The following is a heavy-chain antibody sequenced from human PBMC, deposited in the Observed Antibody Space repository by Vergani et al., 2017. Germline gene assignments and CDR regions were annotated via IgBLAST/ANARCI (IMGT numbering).Heavy chain of an antibody. V-gene: IGHV1-69*13. CDR2: IIPIFGTA. CDR3: ARGYYGSGSLYYFDY. Sequence: QVQLVQSGAEVKKPGSSLKVSCKASGGTFSIYAISWVRQAPGQGLDWMGRIIPIFGTANYAQKFQGRVTITSYESTSTAYMELSSLRSEDTAVYYCARGYYGSGSLYYFDYWGQGTLVSVSS. CDR1: GGTFSIYA. D-gene: IGHD3-10*01. J-gene: IGHJ4*02.